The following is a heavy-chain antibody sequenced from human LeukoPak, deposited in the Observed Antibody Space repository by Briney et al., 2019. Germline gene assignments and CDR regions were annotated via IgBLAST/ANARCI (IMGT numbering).Heavy chain of an antibody. V-gene: IGHV4-59*01. D-gene: IGHD6-19*01. J-gene: IGHJ4*02. Sequence: SETLSLTCTVSGGSISSYYWSWIRQPPGKGLEWIGYIYYSGSTNYNPSLKSRVTISVDTSKNQFFLKLSSVTAADTAVYYCARTYSSGWIFDYWGQGTLVTVSS. CDR2: IYYSGST. CDR3: ARTYSSGWIFDY. CDR1: GGSISSYY.